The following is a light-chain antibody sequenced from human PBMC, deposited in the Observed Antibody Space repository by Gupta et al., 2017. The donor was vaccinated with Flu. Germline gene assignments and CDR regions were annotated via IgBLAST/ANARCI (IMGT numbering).Light chain of an antibody. CDR3: QQYDNLPDT. CDR1: QSVRSK. J-gene: IGKJ2*01. Sequence: EIVMTQSPATLSVSPGERATLSCRASQSVRSKLAWYQQKPGQAPRLLMYGASSRATAIPARFSGSGSGTEFTLTISSLQSEDFAIYYCQQYDNLPDTFGQGTKLEIK. CDR2: GAS. V-gene: IGKV3-15*01.